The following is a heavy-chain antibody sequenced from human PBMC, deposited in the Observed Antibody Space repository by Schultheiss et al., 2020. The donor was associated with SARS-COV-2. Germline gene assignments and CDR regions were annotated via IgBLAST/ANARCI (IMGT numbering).Heavy chain of an antibody. J-gene: IGHJ4*02. CDR3: AISDDS. Sequence: SETLSLTCTVSGGSISPYYWGWIRQPPGKGLEWIGSMFSSGITYYNPSLKSRVTISVDTSKNQFSLNLNSVDAADTAVYYCAISDDSWGQGTLVTVSS. CDR2: MFSSGIT. CDR1: GGSISPYY. V-gene: IGHV4-39*01.